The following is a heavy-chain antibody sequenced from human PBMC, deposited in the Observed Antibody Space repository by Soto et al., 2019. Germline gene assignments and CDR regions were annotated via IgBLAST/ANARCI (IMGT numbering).Heavy chain of an antibody. CDR3: ATQRDYGDYGAFDY. D-gene: IGHD4-17*01. V-gene: IGHV1-2*04. CDR1: GYTFTGYY. J-gene: IGHJ4*02. Sequence: QVQLVQSGAEVKKPGASVKVSCKASGYTFTGYYMHWVRQAPGQGLEWMGWINPNSGGTNYAQKFQGWVSMTRDTSIGTAYMELSRLRSDDTAVYYCATQRDYGDYGAFDYWGQGTLVTVSS. CDR2: INPNSGGT.